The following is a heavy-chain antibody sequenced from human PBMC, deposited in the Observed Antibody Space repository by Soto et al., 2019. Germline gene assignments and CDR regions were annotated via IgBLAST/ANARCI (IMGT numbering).Heavy chain of an antibody. CDR1: GYTFTSYD. D-gene: IGHD2-2*01. J-gene: IGHJ4*02. CDR2: MNANDGDT. CDR3: ARGGARGVVRPAANDC. V-gene: IGHV1-8*01. Sequence: QVQLVQSGAEVKKPGASVKVSCKASGYTFTSYDINWVRQATGQGLEWMGYMNANDGDTGYAQKFQGRVTMTRDTSISTAYMELSSLGIDDTAVYYCARGGARGVVRPAANDCRGQGTLVTVSS.